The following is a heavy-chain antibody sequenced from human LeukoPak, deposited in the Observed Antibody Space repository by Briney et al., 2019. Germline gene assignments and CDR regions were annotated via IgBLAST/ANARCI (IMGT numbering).Heavy chain of an antibody. V-gene: IGHV4-39*01. CDR1: GGSISSSSYY. D-gene: IGHD3-3*01. CDR3: ARQMGKRIFGVVIITWFDP. J-gene: IGHJ5*02. CDR2: IYYSGSI. Sequence: SETLSLTCTVSGGSISSSSYYWGWIRQPPGKGLEWIASIYYSGSIYYNPSLKSRVTISVDTSKNQFSLKLNSVTAADTAMYYCARQMGKRIFGVVIITWFDPWGQGTLVTVSS.